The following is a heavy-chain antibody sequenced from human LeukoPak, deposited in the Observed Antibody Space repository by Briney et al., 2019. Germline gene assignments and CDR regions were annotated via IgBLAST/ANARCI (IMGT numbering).Heavy chain of an antibody. D-gene: IGHD5-18*01. V-gene: IGHV1-69*13. J-gene: IGHJ3*02. CDR3: ARDPRMDTAMLAFDI. CDR1: AGTFSSYA. CDR2: IIPIFGTA. Sequence: ASVKVSCNASAGTFSSYAISWVRQAPGQGLEWMGGIIPIFGTANYAQKFQGRITITADESTSTAYMELSSLRSEETAVYYCARDPRMDTAMLAFDIWGQGTMVTVSS.